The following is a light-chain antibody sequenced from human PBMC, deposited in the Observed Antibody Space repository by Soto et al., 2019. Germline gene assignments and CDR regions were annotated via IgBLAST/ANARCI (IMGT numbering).Light chain of an antibody. J-gene: IGKJ3*01. V-gene: IGKV1-9*01. CDR2: AAS. Sequence: DIQLTQSPSFLSASVGDRVTITCRASQGISSYLAWYQQKPGKAHKLLIYAASTLQSGVPSRFSGSGSGTEFTLTISSLQPDDFATYYCQQLNSYPPFFGPGTKVDIK. CDR3: QQLNSYPPF. CDR1: QGISSY.